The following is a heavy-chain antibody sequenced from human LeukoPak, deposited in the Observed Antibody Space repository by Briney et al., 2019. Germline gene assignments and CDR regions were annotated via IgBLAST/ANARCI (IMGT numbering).Heavy chain of an antibody. CDR2: ISGSGGNT. V-gene: IGHV3-23*01. J-gene: IGHJ6*03. CDR3: AKNIRQLGNYYYYMDV. D-gene: IGHD7-27*01. Sequence: GGSLRLSCAASEFTFSNYAMTWVRQAPGKGLEWVSAISGSGGNTFYADSVKGRFTISRDNSKNTLYLHMNSLRAEDTAVYYCAKNIRQLGNYYYYMDVWGKGTTVTVSS. CDR1: EFTFSNYA.